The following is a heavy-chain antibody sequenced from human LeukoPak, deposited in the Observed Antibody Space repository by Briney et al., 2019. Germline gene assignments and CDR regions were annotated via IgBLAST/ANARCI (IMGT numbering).Heavy chain of an antibody. CDR2: IYTTGRT. CDR3: ARRAGDYSHPYDY. CDR1: GFTVSSSS. V-gene: IGHV3-53*01. J-gene: IGHJ4*02. D-gene: IGHD3-22*01. Sequence: RGSLRLSCTVSGFTVSSSSTSWVRQAPGKGLEWVSFIYTTGRTHDSDSVKGRFTISRDSSKNTLYLQMNSLRAEDTAVYYCARRAGDYSHPYDYWGQGTLVTVSS.